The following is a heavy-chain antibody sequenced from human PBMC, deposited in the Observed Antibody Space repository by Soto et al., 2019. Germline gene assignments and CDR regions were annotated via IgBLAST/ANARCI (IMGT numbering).Heavy chain of an antibody. CDR2: IKQDGSEK. Sequence: EVQLVESGGGWVQPGGSLSLSCAASGFTFSSYWRSGVRQAPGKGLEWVANIKQDGSEKYYVDSVKGRFTISRDNAKNSLYLQMNSLRAEDTAVYYCARALRYFDYWGQGTLVTVSS. CDR3: ARALRYFDY. V-gene: IGHV3-7*01. CDR1: GFTFSSYW. J-gene: IGHJ4*02. D-gene: IGHD3-9*01.